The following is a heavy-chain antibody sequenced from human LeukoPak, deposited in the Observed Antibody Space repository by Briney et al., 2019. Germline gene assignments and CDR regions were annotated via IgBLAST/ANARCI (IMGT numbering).Heavy chain of an antibody. J-gene: IGHJ5*02. CDR3: AKFDGFDP. D-gene: IGHD3-9*01. CDR1: GFTFSNSA. V-gene: IGHV3-23*01. CDR2: ISAGGSDT. Sequence: GGSLRLSCAASGFTFSNSAMTWVRQAPGKGLEWVSAISAGGSDTIYTDSVKDRFTISRDNSKNTLYLQMNSLRAEDTAVYYCAKFDGFDPWGQGTLVTVSS.